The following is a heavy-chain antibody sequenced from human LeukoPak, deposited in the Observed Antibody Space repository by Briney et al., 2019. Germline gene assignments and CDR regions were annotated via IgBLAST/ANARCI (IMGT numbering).Heavy chain of an antibody. CDR2: INTNTGNP. D-gene: IGHD3-10*01. J-gene: IGHJ4*02. CDR1: ADNFSSYL. CDR3: AREFGEADDY. Sequence: ASVKVSCKSSADNFSSYLITWVRQAPGQGLEWMGWINTNTGNPTYAQGFTGRFVFSLDTSVSTAYLQISSLKAEDTAVYYCAREFGEADDYWGQGTLVTVSS. V-gene: IGHV7-4-1*02.